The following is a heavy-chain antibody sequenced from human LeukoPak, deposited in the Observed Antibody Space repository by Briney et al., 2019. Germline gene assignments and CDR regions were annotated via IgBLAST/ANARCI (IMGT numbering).Heavy chain of an antibody. CDR2: IYYSGST. CDR1: GGSVTSYY. J-gene: IGHJ4*02. V-gene: IGHV4-59*02. Sequence: PSETLSLTCTVSGGSVTSYYWSWIRQPPGKGLEWIGYIYYSGSTNYNPSLKSRVTISVDTSRNQFSLQLSSVTAADTALYYCARATTAYCTVGICPNFDYWGQGTLVTVSS. CDR3: ARATTAYCTVGICPNFDY. D-gene: IGHD2-8*02.